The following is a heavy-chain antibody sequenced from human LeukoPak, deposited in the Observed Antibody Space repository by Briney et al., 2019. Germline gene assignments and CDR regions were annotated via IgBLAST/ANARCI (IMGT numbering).Heavy chain of an antibody. CDR3: ATVPRFLEWLSYFDY. V-gene: IGHV1-24*01. J-gene: IGHJ4*02. Sequence: GASVKVSCKVSGYTLTELSMHWLRQAPGKGLEWMGGFDPEDGETIYAQKFQGRVTMTEDTSTDTAYMELSSLRSEDTAVYYCATVPRFLEWLSYFDYWGQGTLVTVSS. D-gene: IGHD3-3*01. CDR2: FDPEDGET. CDR1: GYTLTELS.